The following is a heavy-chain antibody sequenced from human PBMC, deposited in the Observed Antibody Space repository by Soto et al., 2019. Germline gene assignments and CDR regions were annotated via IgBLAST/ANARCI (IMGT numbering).Heavy chain of an antibody. V-gene: IGHV3-7*01. Sequence: EVQVVESGGGLVQPGGSLRLSCAASGFTFSSHWMSWVRQAPGKGLEWVANIKEDGSEKFYVDSVKGRFTISRDNAKRSLYLQMNSLRAEDTAVYYCARDSLDVRVATKVGAFDLWGQGTKVTVSS. CDR1: GFTFSSHW. D-gene: IGHD2-15*01. CDR3: ARDSLDVRVATKVGAFDL. CDR2: IKEDGSEK. J-gene: IGHJ3*01.